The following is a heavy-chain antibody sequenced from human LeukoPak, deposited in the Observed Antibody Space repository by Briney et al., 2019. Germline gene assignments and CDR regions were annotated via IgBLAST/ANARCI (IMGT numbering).Heavy chain of an antibody. CDR3: VRDNAYTFDY. CDR1: GFKFSSYW. V-gene: IGHV3-74*01. Sequence: GGSLRLSCAVSGFKFSSYWMNWVRQVPGKGLMWVAHINTNGDSANYADSVKGRFTISRDNAKSTLSLQMSSLRAEDTAIYYCVRDNAYTFDYWGQGTLVTVSS. J-gene: IGHJ4*01. CDR2: INTNGDSA. D-gene: IGHD5-24*01.